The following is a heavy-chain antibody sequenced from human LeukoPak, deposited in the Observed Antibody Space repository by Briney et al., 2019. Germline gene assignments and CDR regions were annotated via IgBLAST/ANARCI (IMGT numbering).Heavy chain of an antibody. CDR1: GLTFSSYA. CDR2: ITASGGST. CDR3: ARERDGHHY. Sequence: PGGSLRLSCAASGLTFSSYAMSWVRQAPGKGLEWVSAITASGGSTYYADSVKGRFSISRDNSKNTLYLQMNSLRAEDTAVYYCARERDGHHYWGQGTLVTVSS. D-gene: IGHD3/OR15-3a*01. V-gene: IGHV3-23*01. J-gene: IGHJ4*02.